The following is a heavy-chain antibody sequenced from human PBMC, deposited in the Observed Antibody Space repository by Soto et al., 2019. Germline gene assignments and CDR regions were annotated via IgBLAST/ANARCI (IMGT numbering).Heavy chain of an antibody. J-gene: IGHJ6*02. CDR3: ARDLAGYYYYFGMDV. V-gene: IGHV3-33*01. CDR1: GFTFSSYG. Sequence: QVQLVESGGGVVQPGRSLRLSCAASGFTFSSYGMHWVRQAPCKGLEWVAVIWYDGSNKYYADSVKGRFTISRDNSKNTLYLQMNSLRAEDTAAYYCARDLAGYYYYFGMDVWGQGTTVIVSS. CDR2: IWYDGSNK. D-gene: IGHD2-15*01.